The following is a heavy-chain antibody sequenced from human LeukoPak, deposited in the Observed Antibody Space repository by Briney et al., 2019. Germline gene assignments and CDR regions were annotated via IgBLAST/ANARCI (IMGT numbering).Heavy chain of an antibody. Sequence: ASVKVSCKASGYTFTKYYIHWVRQAPGQGLEWMGILKPSGGTTIYAQKFQGRVTMTRDTSTSTVYMELSSLRSEDTAVYYCARLEGIGATMGDWGQGTLVTVSS. V-gene: IGHV1-46*01. CDR3: ARLEGIGATMGD. D-gene: IGHD5-12*01. CDR1: GYTFTKYY. CDR2: LKPSGGTT. J-gene: IGHJ4*02.